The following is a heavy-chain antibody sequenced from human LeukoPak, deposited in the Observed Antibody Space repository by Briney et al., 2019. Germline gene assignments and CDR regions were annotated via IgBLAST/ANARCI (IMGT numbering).Heavy chain of an antibody. CDR3: ARHGNYYGSGSYRV. Sequence: SETLSLTCAVYGGSFSGYYWSWIRQPPGKGLEWIGEINYSGSTNYNPSLKNRVTISVDTSKNQFSLKLSSVAAADTAVYCCARHGNYYGSGSYRVGGQGTLVTVSS. J-gene: IGHJ4*02. CDR1: GGSFSGYY. CDR2: INYSGST. D-gene: IGHD3-10*01. V-gene: IGHV4-34*01.